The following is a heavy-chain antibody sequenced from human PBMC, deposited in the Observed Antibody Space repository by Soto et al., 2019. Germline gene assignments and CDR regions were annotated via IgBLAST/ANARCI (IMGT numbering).Heavy chain of an antibody. CDR1: GFTFSSYA. Sequence: PGGSLRLSSAASGFTFSSYAMSWVRQAPGKGLEWVSAISGSGGSTYYADSVKGRFTISRNNSKNTLYLQMNSLRAEDTAVYYCAKDPYYYGSGSYITNDYWGQGTLVTVSS. D-gene: IGHD3-10*01. J-gene: IGHJ4*02. V-gene: IGHV3-23*01. CDR3: AKDPYYYGSGSYITNDY. CDR2: ISGSGGST.